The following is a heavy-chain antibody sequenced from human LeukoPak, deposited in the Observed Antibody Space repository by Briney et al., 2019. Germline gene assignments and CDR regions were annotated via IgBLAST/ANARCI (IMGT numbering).Heavy chain of an antibody. CDR2: VYTSGSI. J-gene: IGHJ4*02. CDR3: ARAGGSVNDYNVIDN. D-gene: IGHD5-24*01. CDR1: GYSISSGYY. V-gene: IGHV4-38-2*02. Sequence: SGTLSLTCNVSGYSISSGYYWSWIRQPAGKGLGWIGNVYTSGSINDNPSLKSRVTISVDTSKNQFSLKLNSVTAADTAVYYCARAGGSVNDYNVIDNWGQGTLVTVSS.